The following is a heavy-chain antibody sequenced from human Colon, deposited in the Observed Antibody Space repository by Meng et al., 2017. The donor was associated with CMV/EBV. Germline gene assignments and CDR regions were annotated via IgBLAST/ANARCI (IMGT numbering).Heavy chain of an antibody. CDR3: ASLSGGDFDY. V-gene: IGHV1-2*02. CDR2: INPITGGT. Sequence: QVLVVQSGAGVKKPGAAVKVSCSASGYTYTGYFMYWVRRAPGQGLEWLGVINPITGGTNYAQKFQGRVTMTRDTSMNTAYMELSRLRSDDTAVYYCASLSGGDFDYWGQGTLVTVSS. CDR1: GYTYTGYF. D-gene: IGHD1-26*01. J-gene: IGHJ4*02.